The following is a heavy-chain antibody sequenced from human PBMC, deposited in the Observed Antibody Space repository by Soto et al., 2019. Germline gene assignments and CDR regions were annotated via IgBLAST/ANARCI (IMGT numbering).Heavy chain of an antibody. J-gene: IGHJ3*02. D-gene: IGHD5-12*01. Sequence: ASVKVSWKASGYTFTSYDLHWVRQATGEGLESMGWMNPNSGKTGYAQKFQGRVTMTRNTSISTAYMELISLRSEDTAVSYCARGQLYDDAFDSGGQGTMVTVSS. V-gene: IGHV1-8*01. CDR1: GYTFTSYD. CDR3: ARGQLYDDAFDS. CDR2: MNPNSGKT.